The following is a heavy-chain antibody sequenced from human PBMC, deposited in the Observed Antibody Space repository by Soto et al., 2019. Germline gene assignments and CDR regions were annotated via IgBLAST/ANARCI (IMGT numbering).Heavy chain of an antibody. CDR1: GFTFTSYG. D-gene: IGHD5-18*01. CDR2: ISYDGGLQ. CDR3: VSDRGYGHASVPYS. V-gene: IGHV3-30*03. J-gene: IGHJ4*02. Sequence: QAHLVESGGGVVQPGRSLRLSCAASGFTFTSYGMHRVRQAPGTRLEWVAVISYDGGLQHYADSLKGRFTISRDNSKNMVLLQMNSLRAEDTAVYYCVSDRGYGHASVPYSWGQGTLVSVSS.